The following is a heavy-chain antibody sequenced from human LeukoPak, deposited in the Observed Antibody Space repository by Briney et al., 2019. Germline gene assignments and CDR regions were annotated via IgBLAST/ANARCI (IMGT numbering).Heavy chain of an antibody. CDR2: VSYSGRT. J-gene: IGHJ5*02. CDR1: GGFVSSRDCF. V-gene: IGHV4-30-4*01. D-gene: IGHD3-3*01. CDR3: AREGIVLRFLGDGINSGWFAP. Sequence: SETLSLSCTVSGGFVSSRDCFWTWIRQAPGKGLEWIGYVSYSGRTNYNPSLRSRLAISVDTSKNQFSLRLSSATAADTAVYYCAREGIVLRFLGDGINSGWFAPWGQGTLVTVSS.